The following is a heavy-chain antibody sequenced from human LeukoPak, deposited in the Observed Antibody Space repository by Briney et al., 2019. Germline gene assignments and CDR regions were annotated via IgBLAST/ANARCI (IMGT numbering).Heavy chain of an antibody. D-gene: IGHD3/OR15-3a*01. Sequence: GGSLRLSCAASGLTVSINYMTWVRQAPGKRLEWVSLIYSGGKTYYADSVKGRFTISRDDSKNTLYLQMNTLRAGDSAVYYCARGGTGYAFDYWGQGTLVTVPS. J-gene: IGHJ4*02. CDR3: ARGGTGYAFDY. V-gene: IGHV3-66*01. CDR1: GLTVSINY. CDR2: IYSGGKT.